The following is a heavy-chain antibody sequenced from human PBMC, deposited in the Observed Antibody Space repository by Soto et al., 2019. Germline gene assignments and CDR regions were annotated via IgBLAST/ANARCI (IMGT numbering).Heavy chain of an antibody. D-gene: IGHD4-17*01. J-gene: IGHJ4*02. Sequence: SETLSLTCAVYGGSFSGYYWSWIRQPPGKGLEWIGDIYYSGSTNYNPSLKSRVTISVDTSKNQFSLKLSSVTAADTAVYYCARGSRRYGDYADYWGQGTLVTVSS. CDR1: GGSFSGYY. CDR2: IYYSGST. V-gene: IGHV4-34*01. CDR3: ARGSRRYGDYADY.